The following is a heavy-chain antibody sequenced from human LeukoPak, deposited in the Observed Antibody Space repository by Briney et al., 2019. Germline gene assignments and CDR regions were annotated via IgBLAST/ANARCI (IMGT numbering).Heavy chain of an antibody. J-gene: IGHJ6*02. CDR3: ARVGSGYDRDYYYYGMDV. CDR1: GYTFTSYG. V-gene: IGHV1-18*01. D-gene: IGHD5-12*01. Sequence: ASVKLACKASGYTFTSYGISWVRQAPGQGLEWVGSISADEGNTNYAKKVKGRVTMTTDTSTSTAYMELRSMRSDDTAVYYCARVGSGYDRDYYYYGMDVWGQGTTVTVSS. CDR2: ISADEGNT.